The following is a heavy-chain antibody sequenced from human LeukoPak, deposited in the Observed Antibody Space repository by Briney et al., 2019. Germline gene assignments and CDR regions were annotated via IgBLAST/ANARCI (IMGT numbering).Heavy chain of an antibody. D-gene: IGHD2-21*02. V-gene: IGHV3-21*01. Sequence: SGGSLRLSCAASGFTFSSCSMNWVRQAPGKGLEWVSSISSSSSYIYYADSVKGRFTISRDNAKNSLYLQMNSLRAEDTAVYYCARDQGTATSIFDYWGQGTLVTLSS. CDR3: ARDQGTATSIFDY. CDR1: GFTFSSCS. CDR2: ISSSSSYI. J-gene: IGHJ4*02.